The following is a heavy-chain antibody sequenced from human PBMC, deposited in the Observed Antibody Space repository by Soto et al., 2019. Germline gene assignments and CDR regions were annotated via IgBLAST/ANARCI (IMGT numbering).Heavy chain of an antibody. CDR3: ARGVAARPGYWYFDL. CDR1: GFTFSSYD. J-gene: IGHJ2*01. CDR2: IGTAGDP. V-gene: IGHV3-13*05. D-gene: IGHD6-6*01. Sequence: EVQLVESGGGLVQPGGSLRLSCAASGFTFSSYDMHWVRQATGKGLEWVSAIGTAGDPYYPGSVKGRFTISRENAKNSLYLQMNSLRAGVTAVYDCARGVAARPGYWYFDLCGRGTLVTVSS.